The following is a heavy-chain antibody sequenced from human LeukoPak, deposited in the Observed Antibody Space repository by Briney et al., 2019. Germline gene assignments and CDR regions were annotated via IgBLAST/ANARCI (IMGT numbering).Heavy chain of an antibody. D-gene: IGHD3-22*01. CDR2: INTNTGNP. V-gene: IGHV7-4-1*02. Sequence: ASVKVFCKASGYTFTSYAMNWVRQAPGQGLEWMGWINTNTGNPTYAQGFTGRFVFSLDTSVSTAYLQISSLKAEDTAVYYCATHYYDSSGYYYYDAFDIWGQGTMVTVSS. J-gene: IGHJ3*02. CDR3: ATHYYDSSGYYYYDAFDI. CDR1: GYTFTSYA.